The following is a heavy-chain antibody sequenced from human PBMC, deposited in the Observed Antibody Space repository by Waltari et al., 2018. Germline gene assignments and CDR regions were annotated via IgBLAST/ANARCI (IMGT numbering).Heavy chain of an antibody. CDR2: ISYDGSNK. CDR1: GFTFSSYA. CDR3: ATYAPPVVIAKDYYYMDV. D-gene: IGHD2-21*01. J-gene: IGHJ6*03. V-gene: IGHV3-30-3*01. Sequence: QVQLVESGGGVVQPGRSLRLSCAASGFTFSSYAMHWVRQAPGKGLEWVAVISYDGSNKYYADSVKGRFTISRDNSKNTLYLQMNSLRAEDTAVYYCATYAPPVVIAKDYYYMDVWGKGTTVTVSS.